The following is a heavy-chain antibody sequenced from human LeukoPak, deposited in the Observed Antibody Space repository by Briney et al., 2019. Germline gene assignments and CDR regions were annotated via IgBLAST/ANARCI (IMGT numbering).Heavy chain of an antibody. CDR1: GGSISSGSYY. J-gene: IGHJ6*03. V-gene: IGHV4-61*02. CDR3: ARDQSGARGGYYPTSHYYYYYYMDV. Sequence: PSQTLSLTCTVSGGSISSGSYYWSWIRQPAGKGLEWIGRIYTSGSTNYNPSLKSRVTISVDTSTNQFSLKLSSVPAADTAVYYCARDQSGARGGYYPTSHYYYYYYMDVWGKGTTVTVSS. D-gene: IGHD3-3*01. CDR2: IYTSGST.